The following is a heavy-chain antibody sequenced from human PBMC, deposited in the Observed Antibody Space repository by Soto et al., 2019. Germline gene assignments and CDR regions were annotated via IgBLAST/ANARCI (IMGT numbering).Heavy chain of an antibody. V-gene: IGHV4-31*03. J-gene: IGHJ3*02. Sequence: QVQLQESGPGLVKPSQTLSLTCTVSGGSISSGGYYWSWIRQHPGKGLEWIGYIYYSGSTYYNPSLKRRVTISVDTSKNQFSLKLSSVTAADTAVYYCARPTYLEWFAFDIWGQGTMVTVSS. D-gene: IGHD3-3*01. CDR3: ARPTYLEWFAFDI. CDR2: IYYSGST. CDR1: GGSISSGGYY.